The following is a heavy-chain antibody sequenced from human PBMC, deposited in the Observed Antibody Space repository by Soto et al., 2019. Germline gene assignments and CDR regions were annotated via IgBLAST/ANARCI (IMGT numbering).Heavy chain of an antibody. CDR1: GFTFSSYA. J-gene: IGHJ4*02. Sequence: PGGSLRLSXAASGFTFSSYAMSWVRQAPGKGLEWVSAISGSGGSTYYADSVKGRFTISRDNSKNTLYLQMNSLRAEDTAVYYCAKAQSRVQLWAYYFDYWGQGTLVTVSS. CDR3: AKAQSRVQLWAYYFDY. CDR2: ISGSGGST. V-gene: IGHV3-23*01. D-gene: IGHD5-18*01.